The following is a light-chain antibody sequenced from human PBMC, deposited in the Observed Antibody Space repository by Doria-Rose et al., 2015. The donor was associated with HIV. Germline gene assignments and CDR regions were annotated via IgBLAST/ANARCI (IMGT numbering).Light chain of an antibody. J-gene: IGKJ5*01. CDR2: DAS. CDR3: QQFGTSRGT. V-gene: IGKV3-20*01. CDR1: QRVKSSY. Sequence: TQSPGTLSLSPGERATLSCRASQRVKSSYLAWYQQKPGQAPRLFIYDASTRDTGIPDRFSGSVTRTAVTLSISRLEPEDVAVYYCQQFGTSRGTVGQGTLLEIK.